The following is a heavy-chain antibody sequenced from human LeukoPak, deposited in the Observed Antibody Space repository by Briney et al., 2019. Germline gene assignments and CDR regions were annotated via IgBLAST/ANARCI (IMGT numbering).Heavy chain of an antibody. J-gene: IGHJ4*02. CDR2: ISSSSSYI. CDR1: GFTFSGYS. D-gene: IGHD2-15*01. V-gene: IGHV3-21*04. CDR3: AKGSSVLLSSAADY. Sequence: GGSLRLSCAASGFTFSGYSMNWVRQAPGKGLEWVSSISSSSSYIYYADSVKGRFTISRDNAKTSLYLQMNSLRAEDTALYYCAKGSSVLLSSAADYWGQGTLVTVSS.